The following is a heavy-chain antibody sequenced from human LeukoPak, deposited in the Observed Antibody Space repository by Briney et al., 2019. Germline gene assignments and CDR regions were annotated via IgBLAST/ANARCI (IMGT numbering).Heavy chain of an antibody. V-gene: IGHV3-23*01. J-gene: IGHJ4*02. CDR3: AKEKQRNFDY. CDR1: GFTFSNYA. Sequence: GSLRLSCAASGFTFSNYAMSWVRHTPGKGLEWLSGTSGSGDGTYYGDSVKGRSTISRDNTKNPLYLQMNSLRAEDTAVYYCAKEKQRNFDYWGQGTLVTVSS. CDR2: TSGSGDGT.